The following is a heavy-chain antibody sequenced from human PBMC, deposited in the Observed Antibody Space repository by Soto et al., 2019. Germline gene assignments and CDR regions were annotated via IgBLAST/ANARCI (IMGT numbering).Heavy chain of an antibody. J-gene: IGHJ4*02. CDR2: IYHSGST. CDR3: ARRARIGIVGAYPLLFFDY. Sequence: QVQLQESGPGLVKPSGTLSLTCAVSGGSISSSNWWSWVRQPPGKGLEWIGEIYHSGSTNYNPSLKGRVTIAVDKSKNQFSLKLSSVTAADTAVYYCARRARIGIVGAYPLLFFDYWGQGTLVTVSS. V-gene: IGHV4-4*02. D-gene: IGHD1-26*01. CDR1: GGSISSSNW.